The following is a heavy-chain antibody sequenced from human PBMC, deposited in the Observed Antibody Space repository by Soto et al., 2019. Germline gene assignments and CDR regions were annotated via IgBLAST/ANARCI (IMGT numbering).Heavy chain of an antibody. Sequence: QITLKESGPTLVKPTQTLTLTCTFSGFSLSTSGVGVGWIRQPPGKALEWLALIYWDDDKRYSPSLKSRLTITKDTSKNQVVLTMTNMDPVDTATYYCAHRSKTHLRERFVWYFDLWGRGTLVTVSS. J-gene: IGHJ2*01. V-gene: IGHV2-5*02. CDR1: GFSLSTSGVG. D-gene: IGHD3-10*01. CDR2: IYWDDDK. CDR3: AHRSKTHLRERFVWYFDL.